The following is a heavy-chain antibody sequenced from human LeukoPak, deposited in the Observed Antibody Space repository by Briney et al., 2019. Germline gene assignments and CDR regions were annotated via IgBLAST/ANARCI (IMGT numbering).Heavy chain of an antibody. CDR1: GFTVSGNY. CDR3: ARSEYYYYYGMDV. V-gene: IGHV3-53*01. CDR2: IYSGGST. Sequence: GGSLRLSCAASGFTVSGNYMSWVRQAPGKGLEWVSVIYSGGSTYYADSVKGRFTISRDNSKNTLYLQMNSLRAEDTAVYYCARSEYYYYYGMDVWGQGTTVTVSS. J-gene: IGHJ6*02.